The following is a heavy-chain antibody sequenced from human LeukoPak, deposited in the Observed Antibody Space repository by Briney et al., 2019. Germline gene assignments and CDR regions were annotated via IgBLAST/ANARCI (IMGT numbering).Heavy chain of an antibody. CDR2: IYGSGTT. CDR1: GGSMNSYY. V-gene: IGHV4-4*07. CDR3: ARDRNGNGATYFSY. D-gene: IGHD4/OR15-4a*01. J-gene: IGHJ4*02. Sequence: SETLSLTCTVSGGSMNSYYLSWIRQPAGKGVEWIGRIYGSGTTLYNPSLESRVTMSVDTSKKQFSLKLTSVTAADTALYYCARDRNGNGATYFSYWGQGILVTVSS.